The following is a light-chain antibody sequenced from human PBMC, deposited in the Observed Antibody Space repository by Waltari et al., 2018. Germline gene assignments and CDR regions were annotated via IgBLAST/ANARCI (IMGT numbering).Light chain of an antibody. CDR3: QQYYSTPYS. V-gene: IGKV4-1*01. CDR2: WAS. Sequence: DIVMTQSPDSLAVSLGERATINCKSSQSILYSSHNKNYLAWVQQKPGQPPKLLIYWASTRKSGVPDRFSGSGSGTDFTLTISSLQAEDVAVYYCQQYYSTPYSFGQGTKLEIK. CDR1: QSILYSSHNKNY. J-gene: IGKJ2*03.